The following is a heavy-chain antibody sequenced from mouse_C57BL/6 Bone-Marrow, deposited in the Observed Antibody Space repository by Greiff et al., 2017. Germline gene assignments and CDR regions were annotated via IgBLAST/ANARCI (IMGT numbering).Heavy chain of an antibody. V-gene: IGHV3-6*01. D-gene: IGHD2-5*01. Sequence: EVQLQESGPGLVKPSQSLSLTCSVTGYSITSGYYWNWIRQFPGNKLEWMGYISYDGSNNYNPSLKNRISITRDTSKNQFFLKLNSVTTEDTATYYCASPYSNGLWFAYWGQGTLVTVSA. CDR2: ISYDGSN. CDR3: ASPYSNGLWFAY. J-gene: IGHJ3*01. CDR1: GYSITSGYY.